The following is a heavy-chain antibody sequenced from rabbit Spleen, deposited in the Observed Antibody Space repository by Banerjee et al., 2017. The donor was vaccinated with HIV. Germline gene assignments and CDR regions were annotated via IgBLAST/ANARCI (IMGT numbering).Heavy chain of an antibody. V-gene: IGHV1S40*01. J-gene: IGHJ4*01. CDR1: GFSFSDKAV. CDR2: INAVTGKA. D-gene: IGHD1-1*01. Sequence: QSLEESGGGLVQPEGSLQLSCTASGFSFSDKAVMCWVRQAPGKGLEWIACINAVTGKAVYASWAKGRFTISKTSSTTVTLQMTSLTAADTATYFCARHIDTSSYSYYFYLWGQGTLVTVS. CDR3: ARHIDTSSYSYYFYL.